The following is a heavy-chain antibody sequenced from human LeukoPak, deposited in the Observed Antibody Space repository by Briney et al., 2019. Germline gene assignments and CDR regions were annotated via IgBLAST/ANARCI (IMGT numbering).Heavy chain of an antibody. V-gene: IGHV3-30*02. D-gene: IGHD3-10*01. Sequence: GGSLRLSCAASEFTFNSYGMHWVRQAPGKGLEWVAFIRYDGSNKYYADSVKGRSTISRDNSKHTLYLQMNSLRAEDTAVYYCAKRSEGNLWFGESGYYFDYWGQGTLVTVSS. CDR3: AKRSEGNLWFGESGYYFDY. CDR1: EFTFNSYG. J-gene: IGHJ4*02. CDR2: IRYDGSNK.